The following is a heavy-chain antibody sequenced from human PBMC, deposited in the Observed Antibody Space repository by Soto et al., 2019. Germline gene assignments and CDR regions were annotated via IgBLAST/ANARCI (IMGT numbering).Heavy chain of an antibody. CDR3: ARRGVAATPPYFYYMDV. CDR1: GGSISSSSYY. J-gene: IGHJ6*03. V-gene: IGHV4-39*01. Sequence: QLQLQESGPGLVKPSETLSLTCTVSGGSISSSSYYWGWIRQPPGKGLEWIGSIYYSGSTYYNPSLKSRVTISVDTSKNQFSLKLSSVTAADTAVYYCARRGVAATPPYFYYMDVWGKGTTVTVSS. CDR2: IYYSGST. D-gene: IGHD2-15*01.